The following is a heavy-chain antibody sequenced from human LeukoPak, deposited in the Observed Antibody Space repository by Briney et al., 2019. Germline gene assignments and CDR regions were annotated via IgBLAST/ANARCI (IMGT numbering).Heavy chain of an antibody. Sequence: GGSLRLSCALSGFTVTDYYMSWVRQAPGMGLEWVSVVYMAGSTYYAHSVRGRFTVSRDTSKNTVYLQMNSLGAEDTAVYYCARTPSGYSLADFDYWGQGTLVTVSS. CDR1: GFTVTDYY. D-gene: IGHD5-18*01. V-gene: IGHV3-53*01. CDR2: VYMAGST. J-gene: IGHJ4*02. CDR3: ARTPSGYSLADFDY.